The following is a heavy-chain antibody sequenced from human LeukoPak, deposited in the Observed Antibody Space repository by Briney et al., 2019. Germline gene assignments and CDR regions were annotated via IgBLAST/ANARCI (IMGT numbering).Heavy chain of an antibody. V-gene: IGHV1-8*03. Sequence: ASVKVCCKASGYTFTIYDINWVRQATGQGLEWMGWMNPNSGNTGYAQKFQGRVTITRNTSISTAYMELSSLRSEDTAVYYCARHQMDFDYWGQGTLVTVSS. J-gene: IGHJ4*02. CDR1: GYTFTIYD. CDR2: MNPNSGNT. D-gene: IGHD2-8*01. CDR3: ARHQMDFDY.